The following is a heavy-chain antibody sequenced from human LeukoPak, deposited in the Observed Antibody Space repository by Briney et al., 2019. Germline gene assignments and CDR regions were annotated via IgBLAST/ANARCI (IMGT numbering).Heavy chain of an antibody. D-gene: IGHD2-15*01. J-gene: IGHJ4*02. Sequence: GGSLRLSCAASGFTFIQYGIHWVRQAPGKGLEWVAFIRSDGTNHYYADSVKDRFTISRDNSKNMLYLQMNSLRAEDTAVYYCARGGLFKYFFDYWGQGTPVTVSS. CDR2: IRSDGTNH. CDR3: ARGGLFKYFFDY. V-gene: IGHV3-30*02. CDR1: GFTFIQYG.